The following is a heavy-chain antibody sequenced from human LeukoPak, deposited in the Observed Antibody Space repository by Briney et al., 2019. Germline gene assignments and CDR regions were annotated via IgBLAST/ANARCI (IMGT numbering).Heavy chain of an antibody. CDR2: IGGGGRRT. CDR1: GFTFSNFA. V-gene: IGHV3-23*01. Sequence: GSLRLSCAASGFTFSNFAMSWVRQAPGKGLEWVSAIGGGGRRTYYADSVKGRFTISRDNAKNTLYLQMNSLRAEDTAVYYCARYCSSTSCYTGPYYYYGMDVWGQGTTVTVSS. J-gene: IGHJ6*02. CDR3: ARYCSSTSCYTGPYYYYGMDV. D-gene: IGHD2-2*02.